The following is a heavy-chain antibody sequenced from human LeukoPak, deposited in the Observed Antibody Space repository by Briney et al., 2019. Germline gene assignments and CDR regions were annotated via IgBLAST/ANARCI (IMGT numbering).Heavy chain of an antibody. CDR3: GEDWKLDY. J-gene: IGHJ4*02. D-gene: IGHD1-1*01. CDR2: IGDKGVDT. CDR1: GFTFNNYA. V-gene: IGHV3-23*01. Sequence: PGGSLRLSCAASGFTFNNYAMSWVRQAPGKGLEWVAAIGDKGVDTKYADSVKGRFTISRDNSKNTLYLQMNSLRVEHTAIYYCGEDWKLDYWGQGALVTVSS.